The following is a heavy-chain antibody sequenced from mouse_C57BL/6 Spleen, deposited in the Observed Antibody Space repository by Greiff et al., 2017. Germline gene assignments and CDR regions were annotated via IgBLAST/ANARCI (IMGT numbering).Heavy chain of an antibody. J-gene: IGHJ3*01. CDR1: GYAFSSYW. Sequence: VQLQQSGAELVKPGASVKISCKASGYAFSSYWMNWVKQRPGQGLEWIGQIYPGDGDTNYNGKFKGKATLTADKSSSTAYMQLSSLTSEDSAVYFCARREETGACAYWGQGTLVTVSA. CDR3: ARREETGACAY. V-gene: IGHV1-80*01. CDR2: IYPGDGDT. D-gene: IGHD4-1*01.